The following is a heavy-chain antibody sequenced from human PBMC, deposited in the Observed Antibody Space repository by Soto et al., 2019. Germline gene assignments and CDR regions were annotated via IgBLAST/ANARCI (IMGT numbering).Heavy chain of an antibody. J-gene: IGHJ3*02. CDR2: IRKDGSQE. V-gene: IGHV3-7*05. CDR1: GFSFGSDW. CDR3: TRDAHYRDDSADYDVFDI. Sequence: DVHLTESGGGLVQPGGSLRLSCGASGFSFGSDWMAWVRQAPGTGLEWVANIRKDGSQEDYADSVRGRFSVSRDNAKDSLYLQMNSLILEDTAVYYWTRDAHYRDDSADYDVFDIWGQGTMVTVSS. D-gene: IGHD3-22*01.